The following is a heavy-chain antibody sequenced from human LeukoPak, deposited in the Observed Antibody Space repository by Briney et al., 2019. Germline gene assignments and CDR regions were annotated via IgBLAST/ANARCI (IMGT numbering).Heavy chain of an antibody. CDR2: IKEDGSEK. D-gene: IGHD6-19*01. CDR3: ARDFWQWLIRVYYYYGMDV. V-gene: IGHV3-7*03. CDR1: GFTFSSYS. Sequence: PGGSLRLSCAASGFTFSSYSMNWVRQAPGKGLEWVASIKEDGSEKYYVDSVKGRFIISRDNAKNSLSLQMNSLRAEDTAVYYCARDFWQWLIRVYYYYGMDVWGKGTTVTVSS. J-gene: IGHJ6*04.